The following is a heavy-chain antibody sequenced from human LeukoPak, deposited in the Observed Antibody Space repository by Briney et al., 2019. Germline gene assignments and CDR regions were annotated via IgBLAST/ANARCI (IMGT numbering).Heavy chain of an antibody. J-gene: IGHJ3*02. V-gene: IGHV3-48*01. CDR3: ARVRSSYYYESSGYYHYDAFDI. Sequence: GGSLTLSCATSGFTFTTYWMNWVRQAPGKGLEWVSYIDSSSGTIYYADSVRGRFTISGDNAKNSLYLQMNSLRAEDTAVYYCARVRSSYYYESSGYYHYDAFDIWGQGTMVTVSS. CDR2: IDSSSGTI. D-gene: IGHD3-22*01. CDR1: GFTFTTYW.